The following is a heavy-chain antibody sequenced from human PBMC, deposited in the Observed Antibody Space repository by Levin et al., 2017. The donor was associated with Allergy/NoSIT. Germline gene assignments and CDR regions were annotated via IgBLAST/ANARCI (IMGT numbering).Heavy chain of an antibody. CDR3: AKDSIAAAGTGYFQY. V-gene: IGHV3-9*01. J-gene: IGHJ1*01. CDR2: ISWNSGSI. D-gene: IGHD6-13*01. Sequence: LSLTCAASGFTFDDYAMHWVRQAPGKGLEWVSGISWNSGSIGYADSVKGRFTISRDNAKNSLYLQMNSLRAEDTALYYCAKDSIAAAGTGYFQYWGQGTLVTVSS. CDR1: GFTFDDYA.